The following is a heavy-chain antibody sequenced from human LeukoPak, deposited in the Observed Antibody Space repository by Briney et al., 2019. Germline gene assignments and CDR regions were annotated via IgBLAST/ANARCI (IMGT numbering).Heavy chain of an antibody. CDR2: ISSSSSTI. J-gene: IGHJ2*01. Sequence: GSLRLSCAASGFTFSSYSMNWVRQAPGKGLEWVSYISSSSSTIYYADSVKGRFTISRDNAKNSLYLQMNSLRAEDTAVYYCARDRISPGSGSYYNVVWYFDLWGRGTLVTVSS. D-gene: IGHD3-10*01. CDR1: GFTFSSYS. CDR3: ARDRISPGSGSYYNVVWYFDL. V-gene: IGHV3-48*04.